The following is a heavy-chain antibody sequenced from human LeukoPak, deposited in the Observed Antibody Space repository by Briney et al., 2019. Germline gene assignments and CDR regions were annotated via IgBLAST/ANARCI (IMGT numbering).Heavy chain of an antibody. D-gene: IGHD6-19*01. CDR1: GGSISSYY. V-gene: IGHV4-59*01. J-gene: IGHJ5*02. CDR3: ARQQWLVRGRWFDP. Sequence: SETLSLTCTVSGGSISSYYWSWIRQPPGKGLEWIGYIYYSGSTNYNPSLKSRVTISVDTSKNQSSLKLSSVTAADTAVYYCARQQWLVRGRWFDPWGQGALVTVSS. CDR2: IYYSGST.